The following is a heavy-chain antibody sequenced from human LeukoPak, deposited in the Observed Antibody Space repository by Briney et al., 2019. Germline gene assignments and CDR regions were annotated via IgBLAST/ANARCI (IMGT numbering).Heavy chain of an antibody. V-gene: IGHV4-34*01. CDR3: ASYNWGAARDY. CDR1: GGSFSGCY. CDR2: INHSGST. J-gene: IGHJ4*02. Sequence: PSETLSLTCAVYGGSFSGCYWSWIRQPPGKGLEWIGEINHSGSTNYNPSLKSRVTISVDTSKNQFSLKLSSVTAADTAIYYCASYNWGAARDYWGQGTLVTVSS. D-gene: IGHD6-6*01.